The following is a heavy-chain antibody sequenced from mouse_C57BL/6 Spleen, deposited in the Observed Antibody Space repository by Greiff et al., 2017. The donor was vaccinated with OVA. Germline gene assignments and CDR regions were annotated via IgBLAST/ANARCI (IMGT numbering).Heavy chain of an antibody. J-gene: IGHJ3*01. V-gene: IGHV1-81*01. CDR2: IYPRSGNT. Sequence: QVQLQQSGAELARPGASVKLSCKASGYTFTSYGISWVKQRTGQGLEWIGEIYPRSGNTYYNEKFKGEATLTADKSSSTAYMELRSLTSEDSAVYFCARRKDSSGYVSFAYWGQGTLVTVSA. CDR1: GYTFTSYG. CDR3: ARRKDSSGYVSFAY. D-gene: IGHD3-2*02.